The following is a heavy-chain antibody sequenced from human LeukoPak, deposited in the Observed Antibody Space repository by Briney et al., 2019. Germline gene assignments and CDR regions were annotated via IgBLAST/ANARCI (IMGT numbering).Heavy chain of an antibody. J-gene: IGHJ4*02. CDR3: VYYDILTGYHEFNY. V-gene: IGHV3-21*01. D-gene: IGHD3-9*01. Sequence: GGSLRLSCAASGFTFSSYSMNWVRQAPGKGLEWVSSISSSSSYIYYADSVKGRFTISRDNAKNSLYLQMNSLRAEDTAVYYCVYYDILTGYHEFNYWGQGTLVTVSS. CDR1: GFTFSSYS. CDR2: ISSSSSYI.